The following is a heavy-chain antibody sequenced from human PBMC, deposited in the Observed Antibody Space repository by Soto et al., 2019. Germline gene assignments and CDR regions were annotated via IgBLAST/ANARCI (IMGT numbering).Heavy chain of an antibody. CDR1: GGSISSGDYY. V-gene: IGHV4-30-4*02. CDR2: IYYSGST. J-gene: IGHJ4*02. Sequence: PSETLSLTCTVSGGSISSGDYYWSWIRQPPGKGLEWIGYIYYSGSTYYNPSLKSRVTISVDTSKNQFSLKLSSVTAADTAVYYCARVWWELGGYYFDYWGQGTLVTVSS. CDR3: ARVWWELGGYYFDY. D-gene: IGHD1-26*01.